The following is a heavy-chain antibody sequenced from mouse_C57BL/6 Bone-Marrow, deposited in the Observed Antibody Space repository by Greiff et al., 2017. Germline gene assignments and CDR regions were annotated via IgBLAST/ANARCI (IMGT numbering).Heavy chain of an antibody. V-gene: IGHV5-17*01. D-gene: IGHD4-1*01. CDR1: GFTFSDYG. J-gene: IGHJ2*01. CDR2: ISSGSSTI. CDR3: ARRVTGTYFDY. Sequence: EVKLMESGGGLVKPGGSLKLSCAASGFTFSDYGMHWVRQAPEKGLEWVAYISSGSSTIYYADTVKGRFTISRDNAKNTLFLQMTSLRSEDTAMYYCARRVTGTYFDYWGQGTTLTVSS.